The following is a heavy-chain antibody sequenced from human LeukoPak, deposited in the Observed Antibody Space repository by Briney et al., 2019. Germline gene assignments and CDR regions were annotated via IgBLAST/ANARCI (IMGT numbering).Heavy chain of an antibody. CDR1: GFTLRDYY. CDR2: IYSGGTT. CDR3: ARYHSGWYYSDY. Sequence: PGGSLRPSCAASGFTLRDYYMSWIRQAPGKGLEWVSVIYSGGTTYYADSVKGRFTISRDNSKNTLYLQMNSLRAEDTAVYYCARYHSGWYYSDYWGQGTLVTVSS. J-gene: IGHJ4*02. V-gene: IGHV3-53*01. D-gene: IGHD6-19*01.